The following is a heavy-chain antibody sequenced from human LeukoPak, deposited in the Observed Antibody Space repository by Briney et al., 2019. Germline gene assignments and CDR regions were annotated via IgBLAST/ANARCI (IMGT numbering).Heavy chain of an antibody. D-gene: IGHD1-1*01. J-gene: IGHJ4*02. CDR2: ISGSGGST. CDR3: AKGPHSTGTTHY. Sequence: PGGSLRLSCAAAGFTFSSYAMSWVRQAPGKGLEWVSAISGSGGSTYYADSVKGRFTISRDNSKNTLYLQMNSLRAEDTAVYYCAKGPHSTGTTHYWGQGTLVTVSS. CDR1: GFTFSSYA. V-gene: IGHV3-23*01.